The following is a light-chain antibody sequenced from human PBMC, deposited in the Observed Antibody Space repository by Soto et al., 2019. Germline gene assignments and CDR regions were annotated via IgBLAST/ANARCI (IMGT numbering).Light chain of an antibody. V-gene: IGKV3-20*01. CDR3: QQFGGSPRT. Sequence: EIVLTQSPGTLSLSPGERATLSCRASQSVSTSYLAWYQQKPGQAPRLLIYGASSRATGIPDRFSGSGSGTDFTLTISRREPADFAVYYCQQFGGSPRTFGQGTKVEI. CDR2: GAS. CDR1: QSVSTSY. J-gene: IGKJ1*01.